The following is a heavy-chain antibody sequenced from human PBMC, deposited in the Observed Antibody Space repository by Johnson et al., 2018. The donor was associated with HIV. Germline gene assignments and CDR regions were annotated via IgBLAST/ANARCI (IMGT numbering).Heavy chain of an antibody. V-gene: IGHV3-30*04. Sequence: QVQLVESGGGVVQPGGSLILSCAASGFTFSSYAMHWVRQAPGKGLEWVAVISYDGSNKYYADSVKGRFTISRDNSKNTLYLQMNSLRPEDTAVYYCATPRLGNCSGTSFSSPIDAFDFWGQGTIGTVS. CDR3: ATPRLGNCSGTSFSSPIDAFDF. CDR2: ISYDGSNK. CDR1: GFTFSSYA. D-gene: IGHD2-2*01. J-gene: IGHJ3*01.